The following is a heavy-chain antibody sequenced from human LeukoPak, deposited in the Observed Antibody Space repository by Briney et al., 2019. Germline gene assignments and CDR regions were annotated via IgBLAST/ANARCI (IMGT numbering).Heavy chain of an antibody. CDR2: TYYRSKLNN. CDR1: GDSLSSNSAA. CDR3: ARFKSGYDSFDY. J-gene: IGHJ4*02. V-gene: IGHV6-1*01. Sequence: SQTLSLTCALSGDSLSSNSAAWNWIRQSPSRGLEWLVRTYYRSKLNNDYAVSVKSRITINPDTSKNQFSLQLNSVTPEDTAVYYCARFKSGYDSFDYWGQGTLVTVSS. D-gene: IGHD5-12*01.